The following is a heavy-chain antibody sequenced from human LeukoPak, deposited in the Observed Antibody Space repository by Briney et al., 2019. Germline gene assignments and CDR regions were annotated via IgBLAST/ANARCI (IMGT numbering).Heavy chain of an antibody. D-gene: IGHD2-15*01. V-gene: IGHV3-30*18. J-gene: IGHJ6*02. CDR1: GFTFGNYG. Sequence: GRSLRLSCAASGFTFGNYGMHWVRQAPGKGLEWVAVISYDESDKYYADSVKGRFTISRDNSKNTLYLQMNSLRPEDTAVYYCAKGVVAATNAAYYGMDVWGQGTTVTVSS. CDR2: ISYDESDK. CDR3: AKGVVAATNAAYYGMDV.